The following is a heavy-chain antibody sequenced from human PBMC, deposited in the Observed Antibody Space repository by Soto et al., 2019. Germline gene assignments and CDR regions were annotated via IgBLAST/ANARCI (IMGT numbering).Heavy chain of an antibody. CDR3: AKDLQFSGWLSAQTFDY. CDR2: ITGSGDST. D-gene: IGHD6-19*01. V-gene: IGHV3-23*01. J-gene: IGHJ4*02. Sequence: SLKLSCEVNRLTFSSHDMSKNSQAQGKELDCVSSITGSGDSTYYADSVKGRFTISRDKSKGTLYLQMNSLRAEDTAVYYCAKDLQFSGWLSAQTFDYWGQGTQVTVSS. CDR1: RLTFSSHD.